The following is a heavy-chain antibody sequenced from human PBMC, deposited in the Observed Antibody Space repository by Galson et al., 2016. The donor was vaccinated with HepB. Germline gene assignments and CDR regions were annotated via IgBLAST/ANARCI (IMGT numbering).Heavy chain of an antibody. D-gene: IGHD3-10*01. CDR2: ISGDGAIT. CDR1: GFTFRSYG. V-gene: IGHV3-23*01. J-gene: IGHJ4*02. CDR3: TKDPQLYVTRGVWDN. Sequence: SLRLSCAASGFTFRSYGMSWVRQVPGKGLEWVSTISGDGAITYYADSVKGRFSISRDNSRDTLYLQMNSLRPEDTAVYYCTKDPQLYVTRGVWDNWGQGALVTVPS.